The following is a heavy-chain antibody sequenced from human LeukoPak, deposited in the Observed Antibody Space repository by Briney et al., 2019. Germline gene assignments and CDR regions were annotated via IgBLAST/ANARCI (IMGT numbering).Heavy chain of an antibody. Sequence: PGGSLRLSCAASGFTFDDYGMHWVRQAPGKGLVWVSRFSNDGSSTSYADSVKGRFTISRDNAKNTLFLQMNSLRAEDTAVYYCARGYNWNGHFDYWGQGTLVTVSS. J-gene: IGHJ4*02. D-gene: IGHD1-20*01. CDR3: ARGYNWNGHFDY. V-gene: IGHV3-74*01. CDR2: FSNDGSST. CDR1: GFTFDDYG.